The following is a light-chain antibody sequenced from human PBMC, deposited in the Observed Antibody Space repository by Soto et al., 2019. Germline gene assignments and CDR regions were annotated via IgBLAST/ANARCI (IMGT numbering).Light chain of an antibody. CDR2: GAS. CDR1: QSVSSN. CDR3: QQYNNWPPG. J-gene: IGKJ3*01. Sequence: EIVMTQSPATLSVSPGERATLSCRASQSVSSNLAWYQQKPGQAPRLLIYGASTRATGIPARFSGSGSGTEFTPTISSLQSEDFAVYYCQQYNNWPPGFGPGTKVDIK. V-gene: IGKV3-15*01.